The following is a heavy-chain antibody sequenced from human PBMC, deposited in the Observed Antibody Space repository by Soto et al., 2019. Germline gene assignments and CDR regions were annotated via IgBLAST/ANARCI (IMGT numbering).Heavy chain of an antibody. J-gene: IGHJ6*02. D-gene: IGHD2-2*01. Sequence: EVQLVESGGGLVKPGGSLRLSCEASGFSFSRKNMNWVRQAPGKGLEWVAYISASGVTKYYADSVKGRFTISRDNANNSLSLQLDSLSDEDTAVYYCARYGGLTAAKNGMDVWGQGTTVTVSS. CDR3: ARYGGLTAAKNGMDV. CDR1: GFSFSRKN. V-gene: IGHV3-48*02. CDR2: ISASGVTK.